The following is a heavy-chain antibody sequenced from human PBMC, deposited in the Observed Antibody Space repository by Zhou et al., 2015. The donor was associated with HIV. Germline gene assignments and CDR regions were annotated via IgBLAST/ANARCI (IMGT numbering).Heavy chain of an antibody. CDR1: TGTLNIYG. CDR3: ARDPXMTTCDY. D-gene: IGHD4-17*01. V-gene: IGHV1-18*01. Sequence: QDQFVQSGPAVREPGSSVKVSCRTPTGTLNIYGISWVRQVPGQGLEWMGWISADNGNTNYAQKLQGRVTMTTDTSTSTAYMELRSLRSDDTAVYYCARDPXMTTCDYWGQGNPGHRLL. J-gene: IGHJ4*02. CDR2: ISADNGNT.